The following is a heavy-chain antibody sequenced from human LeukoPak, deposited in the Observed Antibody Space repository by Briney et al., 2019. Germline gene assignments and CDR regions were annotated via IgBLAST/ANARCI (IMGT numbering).Heavy chain of an antibody. CDR2: ISLSGLT. J-gene: IGHJ5*01. Sequence: PSETLSFPCGVSGASFSTTSWWSWVRQPPGQGLEWIGEISLSGLTNYSPSLNSRVTMSLDKPKNQLSLNLSSVTAADTAVYYCLREHGASAPFDSWGQGTLVTVPS. CDR3: LREHGASAPFDS. CDR1: GASFSTTSW. D-gene: IGHD3-16*01. V-gene: IGHV4-4*02.